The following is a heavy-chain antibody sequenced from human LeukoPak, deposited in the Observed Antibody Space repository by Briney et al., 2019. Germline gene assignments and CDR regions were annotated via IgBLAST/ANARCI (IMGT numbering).Heavy chain of an antibody. D-gene: IGHD3-9*01. CDR3: AREEYQLRYFDWLLYY. Sequence: GGSLRLSCAASGFTFSSYAMHWVRQAPGKGLEWVAVISYDGSNKYYADSVKGRFTISRDNSKNTLYLQMNSLRAEDTAVYYCAREEYQLRYFDWLLYYWGQGTLVTVSS. V-gene: IGHV3-30-3*01. CDR2: ISYDGSNK. J-gene: IGHJ4*02. CDR1: GFTFSSYA.